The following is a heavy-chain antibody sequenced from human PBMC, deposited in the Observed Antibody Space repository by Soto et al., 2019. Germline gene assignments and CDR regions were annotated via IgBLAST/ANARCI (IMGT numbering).Heavy chain of an antibody. CDR2: IYYSGST. CDR1: GGSISSYY. D-gene: IGHD2-15*01. Sequence: PSETLSLTCTVSGGSISSYYWSWIRQPPGKGLEWIGYIYYSGSTDCNPSLKSRVTISVDTSKNQFSLKLSSVTAADTAVYYCARSPGYCSGGSCPNWFDPWGQGTLVTVSS. J-gene: IGHJ5*02. V-gene: IGHV4-59*01. CDR3: ARSPGYCSGGSCPNWFDP.